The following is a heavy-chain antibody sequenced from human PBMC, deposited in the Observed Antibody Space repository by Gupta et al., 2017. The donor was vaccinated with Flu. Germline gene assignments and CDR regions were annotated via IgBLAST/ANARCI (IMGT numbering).Heavy chain of an antibody. CDR1: GFTFSSYA. V-gene: IGHV3-23*01. CDR2: ISGSGGST. Sequence: EVLLLESGGGLVQPGRSLRLSCAASGFTFSSYAMSWVRQAPGKGREWVSAISGSGGSTYYADSVKGRFTIARDNSKNTLYLQMNSLRAEDTAVYYWEKDSTMIGYTPADYWGQGTLVTVSA. J-gene: IGHJ4*02. D-gene: IGHD3-22*01. CDR3: EKDSTMIGYTPADY.